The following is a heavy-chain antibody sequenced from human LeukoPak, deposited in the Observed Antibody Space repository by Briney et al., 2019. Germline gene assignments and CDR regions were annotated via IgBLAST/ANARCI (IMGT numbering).Heavy chain of an antibody. CDR1: GYTFTSYY. CDR3: ASYNTIFGVVYYYYMDV. V-gene: IGHV1-46*03. CDR2: INPSGGST. D-gene: IGHD3-3*01. J-gene: IGHJ6*03. Sequence: ASVKVSCKASGYTFTSYYMHWVRQAPGQGLEWMGIINPSGGSTSYAQKFQGRVTMTRDTSTSTVYMELRSLRSDDTAVYYCASYNTIFGVVYYYYMDVWGKGTTVTVSS.